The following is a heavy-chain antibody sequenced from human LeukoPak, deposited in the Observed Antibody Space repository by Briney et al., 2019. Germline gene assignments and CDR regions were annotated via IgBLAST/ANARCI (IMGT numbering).Heavy chain of an antibody. D-gene: IGHD3-9*01. Sequence: SETLSLTCTVSGGSISSYYWSWIRQPPGKGLEWIGYIYYSGSTNYNPSLKSRLTISVDTSKNQFSLKLSSVTAADTAVYYCARGDYDILTYYFDYWGQGTLVTVSS. V-gene: IGHV4-59*01. CDR2: IYYSGST. J-gene: IGHJ4*02. CDR1: GGSISSYY. CDR3: ARGDYDILTYYFDY.